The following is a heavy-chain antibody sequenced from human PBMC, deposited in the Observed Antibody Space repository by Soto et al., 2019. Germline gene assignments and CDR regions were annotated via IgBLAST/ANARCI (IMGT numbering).Heavy chain of an antibody. V-gene: IGHV3-20*04. CDR2: INRHGGST. CDR1: GFPFDDYG. J-gene: IGHJ4*02. Sequence: EVQLVESGGGAVRPGGSLRLSCAASGFPFDDYGMSWVRQAPGKGLEWVSGINRHGGSTGFADSVKGRFTISRDNAKNALQLPMNRLRAEDTAFDSCARTPGYYGDLFDYWGQGTLVTVSA. CDR3: ARTPGYYGDLFDY. D-gene: IGHD4-17*01.